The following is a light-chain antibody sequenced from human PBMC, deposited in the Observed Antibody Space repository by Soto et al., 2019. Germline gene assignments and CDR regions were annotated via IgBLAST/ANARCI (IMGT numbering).Light chain of an antibody. J-gene: IGKJ1*01. CDR2: DAS. Sequence: EIVLTQSPGALSLSPGESATLSCRASQSVSDTHVAWYQQRPGQAPRLLIYDASRRDIGVPDRFIGSGSAKDFTLTISGLEPEDFAVYFCHQYGTSHQTFGQGPKVEIK. CDR1: QSVSDTH. V-gene: IGKV3-20*01. CDR3: HQYGTSHQT.